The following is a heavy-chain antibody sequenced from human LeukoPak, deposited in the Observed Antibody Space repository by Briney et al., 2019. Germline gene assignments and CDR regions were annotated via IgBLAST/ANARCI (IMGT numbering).Heavy chain of an antibody. D-gene: IGHD6-19*01. J-gene: IGHJ2*01. CDR3: ARVAGYSSGWYRYFDP. CDR2: IYYSGST. CDR1: GGSISSYY. Sequence: PSETLSLTCTVSGGSISSYYWSWIRQPPGKGLEWIGYIYYSGSTNYNPSLKSRVTISVDTSKNQFSLKLSSVTAADTAVYYCARVAGYSSGWYRYFDPWGRGTLVTVSS. V-gene: IGHV4-59*01.